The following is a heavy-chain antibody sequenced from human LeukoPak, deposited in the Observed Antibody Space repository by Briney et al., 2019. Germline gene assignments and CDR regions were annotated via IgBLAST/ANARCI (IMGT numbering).Heavy chain of an antibody. D-gene: IGHD3-10*02. CDR2: ISGSGGST. Sequence: GSLRLSCAASGFTFSSYGMSWVRQAPGKGLEWVSVISGSGGSTYYADSVKGRFTISRDNAKNSLYLQMNSLRAEDTAVYYCAELGITMIGGVWGKGSTVTISS. CDR1: GFTFSSYG. V-gene: IGHV3-23*01. J-gene: IGHJ6*04. CDR3: AELGITMIGGV.